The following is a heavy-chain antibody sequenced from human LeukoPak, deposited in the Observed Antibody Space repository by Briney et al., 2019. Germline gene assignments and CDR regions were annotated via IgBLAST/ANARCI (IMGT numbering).Heavy chain of an antibody. D-gene: IGHD3-9*01. Sequence: GGSLRLSCAASGFTFSSYGMHWVRQGPGKGLEWVAFIRFDGSNKYYADSAKGRFTISRDNSKNTLYLQMNSLRVEDTAVFYCAQQPNYDVLTGYYRPDYYYYMHVWGNGTTVTVSS. V-gene: IGHV3-30*02. CDR2: IRFDGSNK. CDR3: AQQPNYDVLTGYYRPDYYYYMHV. J-gene: IGHJ6*03. CDR1: GFTFSSYG.